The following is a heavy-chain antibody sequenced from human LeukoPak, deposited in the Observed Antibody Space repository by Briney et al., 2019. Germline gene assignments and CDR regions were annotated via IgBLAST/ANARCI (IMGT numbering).Heavy chain of an antibody. D-gene: IGHD3-10*01. CDR2: ISFDASNK. CDR3: AKDVDPFGSGSYVEGFDY. J-gene: IGHJ4*02. V-gene: IGHV3-30*18. CDR1: GYTFSSYG. Sequence: GGSLRLSCAASGYTFSSYGMHWVRQAPGKGLEWVAVISFDASNKYYADSVKGRFTISRDNSKNTLYLQMNSLRAEDTAVYYCAKDVDPFGSGSYVEGFDYWGQGTLVTVSS.